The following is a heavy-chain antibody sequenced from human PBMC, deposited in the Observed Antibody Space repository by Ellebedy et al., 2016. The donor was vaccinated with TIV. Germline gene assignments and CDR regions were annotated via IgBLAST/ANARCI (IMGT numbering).Heavy chain of an antibody. J-gene: IGHJ4*02. CDR2: MSHDGNTK. D-gene: IGHD2-8*01. CDR3: ARDNGSSPDY. V-gene: IGHV3-30*04. Sequence: PGGSLRLSCAASGFTFRIYVMHWVRQAPGQGLEWVAIMSHDGNTKYYADSVKGRFTISSDNSKSSLYLQRNSLRVEDTALYYCARDNGSSPDYWGQGTLVTVSS. CDR1: GFTFRIYV.